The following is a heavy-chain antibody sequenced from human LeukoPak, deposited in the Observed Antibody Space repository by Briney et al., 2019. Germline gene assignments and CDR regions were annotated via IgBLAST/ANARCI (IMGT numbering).Heavy chain of an antibody. CDR1: GFTFSSYA. Sequence: GGSLRLSCAASGFTFSSYAMSWVRQAPGKGLEWVSVISGSGGSTYCADSVKGRFNISRDNSKNMLYLQMNSLRAEDTAVYYCAKTKYSSNWYGFDYWGQGTLVTVSS. D-gene: IGHD6-13*01. J-gene: IGHJ4*02. CDR3: AKTKYSSNWYGFDY. V-gene: IGHV3-23*01. CDR2: ISGSGGST.